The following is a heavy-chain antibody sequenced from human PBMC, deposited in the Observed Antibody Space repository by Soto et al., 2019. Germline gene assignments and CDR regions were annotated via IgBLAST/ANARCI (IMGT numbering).Heavy chain of an antibody. CDR3: ARDKVAGDYYYYDMDV. D-gene: IGHD6-19*01. J-gene: IGHJ6*02. CDR1: GYTFTDYY. Sequence: ASVKVSCKASGYTFTDYYMHWVRQAPGQGLEWMGWINPNSGGTNYAQKFQGRVTMTRDTSISTAYMEVSRLRSDDTAVYYCARDKVAGDYYYYDMDVWGQGTTVTVSS. CDR2: INPNSGGT. V-gene: IGHV1-2*02.